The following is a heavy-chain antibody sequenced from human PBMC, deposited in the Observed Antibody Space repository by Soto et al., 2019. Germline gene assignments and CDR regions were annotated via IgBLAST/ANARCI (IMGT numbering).Heavy chain of an antibody. Sequence: QVQLQQWGAGLLKPSETLSLTCAVYGGSFSGYYWSWIRQPPGKGLEWIGEINHSGSTNYNPSLKSRDTISVDTSKNQFSLKLSSVTAADTAVYYCARSAGTGGDYWGQGTLVTVSS. CDR3: ARSAGTGGDY. J-gene: IGHJ4*02. V-gene: IGHV4-34*01. CDR2: INHSGST. CDR1: GGSFSGYY.